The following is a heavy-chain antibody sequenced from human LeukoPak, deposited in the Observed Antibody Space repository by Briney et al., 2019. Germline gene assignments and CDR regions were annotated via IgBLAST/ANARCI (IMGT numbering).Heavy chain of an antibody. CDR3: ARRLGTYNPYFDS. CDR1: GGSISSTAYY. D-gene: IGHD1-14*01. J-gene: IGHJ4*02. Sequence: PSETLSLTCTVSGGSISSTAYYWVWIRQPPGKGLEWIGTIFYSGTTYYNPSLKSRLTISVDTSKNQFSLRLNSVTAADTAIYYYARRLGTYNPYFDSWGQGTLVTVSS. V-gene: IGHV4-39*01. CDR2: IFYSGTT.